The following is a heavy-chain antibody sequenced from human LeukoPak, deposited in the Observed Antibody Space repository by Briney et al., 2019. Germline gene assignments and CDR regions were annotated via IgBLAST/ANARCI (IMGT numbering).Heavy chain of an antibody. Sequence: GASVKVSCKASGYTFTGYYMHWVRQAPGQGLEWMGWINPNSGGTNYAQKFQGRVTMTRDTSISTAYMELSRLRSDDTAVYYCAREKRYCSGGSCSKPHGYWGQGALVTVSS. CDR2: INPNSGGT. D-gene: IGHD2-15*01. CDR1: GYTFTGYY. V-gene: IGHV1-2*02. J-gene: IGHJ4*02. CDR3: AREKRYCSGGSCSKPHGY.